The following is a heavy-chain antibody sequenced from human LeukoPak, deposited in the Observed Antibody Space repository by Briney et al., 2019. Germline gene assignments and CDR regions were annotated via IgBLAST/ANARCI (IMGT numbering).Heavy chain of an antibody. V-gene: IGHV3-23*01. D-gene: IGHD2-2*01. CDR3: AKSHCGSFSCSRAEF. J-gene: IGHJ4*02. CDR2: IDGGGTT. Sequence: PGGSLRLSCAASGFTFSTYAMNWVRQVPGMGLEWVSAIDGGGTTYYADSVQGRFTISRDTSKNTLYLQMNSLGAEDTATYYCAKSHCGSFSCSRAEFWGQGTLVTVSS. CDR1: GFTFSTYA.